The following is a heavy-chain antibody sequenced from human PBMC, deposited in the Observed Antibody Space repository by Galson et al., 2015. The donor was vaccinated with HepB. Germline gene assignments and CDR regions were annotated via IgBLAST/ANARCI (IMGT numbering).Heavy chain of an antibody. D-gene: IGHD5-24*01. J-gene: IGHJ4*02. Sequence: SVKVSCKASGYTFTSYGICWVRPAPGQGLEWMGWISVYNDNANYAQKFQGRVTMTTDTSTSTAYMELRSLRSVDSALYYCARWGMAAIGGPTFDYWGQGTLVTVSS. CDR3: ARWGMAAIGGPTFDY. V-gene: IGHV1-18*01. CDR1: GYTFTSYG. CDR2: ISVYNDNA.